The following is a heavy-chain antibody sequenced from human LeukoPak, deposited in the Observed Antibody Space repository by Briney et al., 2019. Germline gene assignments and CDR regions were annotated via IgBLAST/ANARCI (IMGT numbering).Heavy chain of an antibody. J-gene: IGHJ4*02. CDR2: IIPIFGTA. V-gene: IGHV1-69*06. Sequence: SVKVSCKASGGTFSSYAISWVRQAPGQGLEWMGGIIPIFGTANYAQKFQGRVTITADKSTSTAYMELSSLRSEDTAVYYCAMGAAAAPYYFDYWGQGTLVTVSS. D-gene: IGHD6-13*01. CDR1: GGTFSSYA. CDR3: AMGAAAAPYYFDY.